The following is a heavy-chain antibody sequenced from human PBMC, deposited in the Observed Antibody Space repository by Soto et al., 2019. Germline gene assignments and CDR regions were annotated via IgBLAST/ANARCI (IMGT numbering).Heavy chain of an antibody. Sequence: HPGGSLRLSCAASGFTFDDYAMHWVRQAPGKGLEWVSGISWNSGSIGYADSVKGRFTISRDNAKNSLYLQMNSLRAEDTALYYCAKENDSSGYYYQIRYFQHWGQGTLVTVSS. J-gene: IGHJ1*01. D-gene: IGHD3-22*01. V-gene: IGHV3-9*01. CDR2: ISWNSGSI. CDR3: AKENDSSGYYYQIRYFQH. CDR1: GFTFDDYA.